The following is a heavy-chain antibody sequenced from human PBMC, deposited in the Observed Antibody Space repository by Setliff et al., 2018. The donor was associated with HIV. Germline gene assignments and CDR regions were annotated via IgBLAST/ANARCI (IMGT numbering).Heavy chain of an antibody. CDR3: ARKNYGGAFDI. CDR2: FHSTGGT. CDR1: GVSINTYY. V-gene: IGHV4-59*01. D-gene: IGHD3-16*01. Sequence: SETLSLTCSVSGVSINTYYWNWVRQSGTGLEWIGYFHSTGGTSYDPSLTRRVTISADTSKNQFSLNLTSVTAADTAGYYCARKNYGGAFDIWGLGTMVT. J-gene: IGHJ3*02.